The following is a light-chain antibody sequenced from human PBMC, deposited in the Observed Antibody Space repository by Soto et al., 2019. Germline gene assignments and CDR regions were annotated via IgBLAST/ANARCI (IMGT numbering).Light chain of an antibody. Sequence: ALTQPASVSGSPGQSITISCTGTSSDVGGYNYVSWYQQHPGKAPKLLIYEVSNRPSGVSNRFSGSKSGNTASLTISGLQAEDEADYYCSSYTGSSTLYVFGTGTKATVL. J-gene: IGLJ1*01. V-gene: IGLV2-14*01. CDR1: SSDVGGYNY. CDR2: EVS. CDR3: SSYTGSSTLYV.